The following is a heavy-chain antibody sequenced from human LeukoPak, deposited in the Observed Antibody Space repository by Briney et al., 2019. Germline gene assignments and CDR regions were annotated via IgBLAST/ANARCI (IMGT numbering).Heavy chain of an antibody. Sequence: KTSETLSLTCAVYGGSFSGYYWSWIRQPPGKGLEWIGEINHSGSTNYNPSLKSRVTISVDTSKNQFSLKLSSVTAADTAVYYCARGGRSLVAAQFDLWGRGTLVTVSS. V-gene: IGHV4-34*01. CDR1: GGSFSGYY. CDR2: INHSGST. CDR3: ARGGRSLVAAQFDL. J-gene: IGHJ2*01. D-gene: IGHD2-15*01.